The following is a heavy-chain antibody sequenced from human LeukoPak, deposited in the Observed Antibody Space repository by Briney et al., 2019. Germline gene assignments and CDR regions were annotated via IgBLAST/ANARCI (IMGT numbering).Heavy chain of an antibody. CDR3: ARHYLKIGKLTPTPAFDI. V-gene: IGHV4-39*01. D-gene: IGHD2-15*01. J-gene: IGHJ3*02. Sequence: PSETLSLTCTVSGGSISSSSYYWGWIRQPPGKGLEWIGSIYYSGSTYYNPSLKSRVTISVDTSKNQFSLKLSSVTAADTAVYYCARHYLKIGKLTPTPAFDIWGQGTMVTVSS. CDR2: IYYSGST. CDR1: GGSISSSSYY.